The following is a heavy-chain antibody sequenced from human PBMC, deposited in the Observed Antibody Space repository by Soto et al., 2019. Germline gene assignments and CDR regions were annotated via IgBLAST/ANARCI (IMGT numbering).Heavy chain of an antibody. CDR2: IYYSGST. V-gene: IGHV4-59*01. Sequence: QVQLQESGPGLVKPSETLSLTCTVSGGSISSYYWSWIRQPPGKGLEWIGYIYYSGSTNYNPSLKSRVTISVDTSKNQFSLKLSSVTAADTAVYYCARDRGNWNYPILDYWGQGTLVTVSS. CDR1: GGSISSYY. J-gene: IGHJ4*02. CDR3: ARDRGNWNYPILDY. D-gene: IGHD1-7*01.